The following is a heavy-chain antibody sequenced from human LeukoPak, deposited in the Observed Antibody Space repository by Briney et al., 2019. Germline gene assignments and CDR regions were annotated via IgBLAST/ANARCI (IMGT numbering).Heavy chain of an antibody. Sequence: PSETLSLTCAVYGGSFSGYYWSWLRQPPGKGLEWIGENNQRGSTNSNPSLKSRATISVDTSKNQVSLKLSSVTAADTAVYYCARGPGTFGYWGQGTLVTVSS. V-gene: IGHV4-34*01. D-gene: IGHD3-16*01. CDR1: GGSFSGYY. CDR3: ARGPGTFGY. CDR2: NNQRGST. J-gene: IGHJ4*02.